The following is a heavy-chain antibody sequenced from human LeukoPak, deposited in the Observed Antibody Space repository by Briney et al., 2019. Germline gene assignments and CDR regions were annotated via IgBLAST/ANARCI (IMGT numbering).Heavy chain of an antibody. V-gene: IGHV4-31*03. CDR1: RCSINIGGYS. CDR2: IYYSGRT. Sequence: SETLSLTCTVSRCSINIGGYSWSWIRQHPGKGPECIGHIYYSGRTSYNPSLKSRVAISLDTSKNQFSLTLNSVTAAATAVYYCARGLRIGDTPFDYRGQGTLVTVSS. D-gene: IGHD3-10*01. CDR3: ARGLRIGDTPFDY. J-gene: IGHJ4*02.